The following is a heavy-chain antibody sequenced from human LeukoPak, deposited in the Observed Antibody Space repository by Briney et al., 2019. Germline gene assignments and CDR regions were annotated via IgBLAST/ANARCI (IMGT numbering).Heavy chain of an antibody. J-gene: IGHJ3*02. D-gene: IGHD6-19*01. CDR1: GVSFSGYY. CDR2: INHSGST. Sequence: SETLSLTCAVYGVSFSGYYWSWIRQPPGKGLEWIGEINHSGSTNYNPSLKSGVTISVNTSKNQFSLKLSSVTAADTAVYYCARRASPPGIRRIAVPGRAFDIWGQGTMVTVSS. CDR3: ARRASPPGIRRIAVPGRAFDI. V-gene: IGHV4-34*01.